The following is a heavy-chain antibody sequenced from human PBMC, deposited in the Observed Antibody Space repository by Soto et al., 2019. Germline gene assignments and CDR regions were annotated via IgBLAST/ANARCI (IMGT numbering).Heavy chain of an antibody. CDR3: TRLSVDPVAFFSYGMDV. Sequence: DVQLVESGGTLVQPGGSLRLSCGGSGFTFSTYWMNWVRQVPGKGLVWLAGMKSDGSITNYADSVKGRFTISRDNVKNTLSLQITALRGEHTAVYYCTRLSVDPVAFFSYGMDVWGRGTTVSVSS. D-gene: IGHD2-8*01. CDR2: MKSDGSIT. CDR1: GFTFSTYW. J-gene: IGHJ6*02. V-gene: IGHV3-74*01.